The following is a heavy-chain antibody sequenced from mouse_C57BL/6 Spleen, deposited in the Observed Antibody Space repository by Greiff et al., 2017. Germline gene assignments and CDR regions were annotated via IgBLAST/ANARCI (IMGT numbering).Heavy chain of an antibody. J-gene: IGHJ2*01. D-gene: IGHD5-1*01. CDR1: GYSITSGYY. CDR2: ISYDGSN. CDR3: ARTYEEGYYFDY. V-gene: IGHV3-6*01. Sequence: EVQLMESGPGLVNPSQSLSLTCSVTGYSITSGYYWNWIRQFPGNKLEWMGYISYDGSNNYNPSLKNRISITRDTSKNQFFLKLNSVTTEDTATYYCARTYEEGYYFDYWGQGTTLTVSS.